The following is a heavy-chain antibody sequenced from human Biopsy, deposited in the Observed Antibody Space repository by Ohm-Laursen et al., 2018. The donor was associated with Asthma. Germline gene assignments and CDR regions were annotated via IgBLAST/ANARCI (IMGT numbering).Heavy chain of an antibody. V-gene: IGHV1-3*01. Sequence: GSSVKVSCKASGYTFTNYAIHWVRQAPGQRPEWMGWINAGNGNTKYSQKFQGRVTIARDTSATTAYMELSSLRSEDTAVYYCAGVRKDYYDSSGLSGGWFDPWGQGTLVTVSS. CDR1: GYTFTNYA. CDR3: AGVRKDYYDSSGLSGGWFDP. D-gene: IGHD3-22*01. J-gene: IGHJ5*02. CDR2: INAGNGNT.